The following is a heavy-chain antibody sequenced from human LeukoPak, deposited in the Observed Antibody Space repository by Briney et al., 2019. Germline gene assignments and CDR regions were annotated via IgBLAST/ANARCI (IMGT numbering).Heavy chain of an antibody. CDR2: ISGSGGST. Sequence: GGSLRLSCAASGFTFSSYAMSWVRQAPGKGLEWVSAISGSGGSTYYADSVKGRFTISRDNSKNTLYLQMNSLRAEDTAVYYCARDSRQEYFFDYWGQGTLVTVSS. V-gene: IGHV3-23*01. CDR1: GFTFSSYA. D-gene: IGHD3-10*01. CDR3: ARDSRQEYFFDY. J-gene: IGHJ4*02.